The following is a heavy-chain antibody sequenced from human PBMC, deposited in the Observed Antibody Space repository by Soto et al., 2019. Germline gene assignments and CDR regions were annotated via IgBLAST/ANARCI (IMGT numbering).Heavy chain of an antibody. CDR3: ARLLWSTVTAFDY. CDR2: IYHSGST. V-gene: IGHV4-31*03. CDR1: GGSIRSGGYY. J-gene: IGHJ4*02. Sequence: QVQLQESGPGLVKPSQTLSLTCTVSGGSIRSGGYYWSWIRQHPGKGLEWIGYIYHSGSTDYNPSLRSRLTISVDTAKNQFFLKLTSVTAADTALYYCARLLWSTVTAFDYWGQGTLVTVSS. D-gene: IGHD4-17*01.